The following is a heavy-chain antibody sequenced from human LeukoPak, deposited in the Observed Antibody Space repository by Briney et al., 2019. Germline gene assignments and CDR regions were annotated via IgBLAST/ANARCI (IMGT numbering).Heavy chain of an antibody. V-gene: IGHV3-21*01. Sequence: GGSLRLSCAASEFIFSSYSMNWVRQAPGKGLGWVSSISSSTTYIYYADSVKGRFTISRDNAKNSLYLQMNSLRAEDTAVYYCARDWPTIAAAGTIPEYFQHWGQGTLVTVSS. J-gene: IGHJ1*01. CDR1: EFIFSSYS. CDR3: ARDWPTIAAAGTIPEYFQH. CDR2: ISSSTTYI. D-gene: IGHD6-13*01.